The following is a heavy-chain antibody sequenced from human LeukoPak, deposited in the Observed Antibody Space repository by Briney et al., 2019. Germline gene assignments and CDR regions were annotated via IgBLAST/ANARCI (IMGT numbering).Heavy chain of an antibody. Sequence: ASVKVSCKTSGYIVTSSGISWVRQAPGQGLEWMGWISVHNGYTRYARKFTGRVTITTDTSTSTAYMDLRSLRSDDTAVYYCARDGPLLRYFDWRDGMDVWGQGTTVTVSS. D-gene: IGHD3-9*01. CDR3: ARDGPLLRYFDWRDGMDV. CDR2: ISVHNGYT. V-gene: IGHV1-18*01. J-gene: IGHJ6*02. CDR1: GYIVTSSG.